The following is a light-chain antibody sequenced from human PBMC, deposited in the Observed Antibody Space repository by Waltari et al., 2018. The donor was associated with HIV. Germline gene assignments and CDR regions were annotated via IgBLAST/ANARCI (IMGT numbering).Light chain of an antibody. V-gene: IGLV1-47*01. CDR2: KND. Sequence: QSVLTQTPSASGTPGPRVTISCSGSTSAIGNNYVYWFQQFPGTPPKVLIYKNDQRPSGVSDRFSASKSGTSASLAISGLRTEDESDFYCAAWDDIRSGWIFGGGTKLTVL. CDR1: TSAIGNNY. J-gene: IGLJ2*01. CDR3: AAWDDIRSGWI.